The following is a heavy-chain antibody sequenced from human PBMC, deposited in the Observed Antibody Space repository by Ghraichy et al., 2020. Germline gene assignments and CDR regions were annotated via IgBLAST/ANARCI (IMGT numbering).Heavy chain of an antibody. Sequence: SETLSLTCTVSGGSISSYYWSWIRQPPGKGLEWIGYIYYSGSTNYNPSLKSRVTISVDTSKNQFSLKLSSVTAADTAVYYCARDQSSWHQMGLYFDYWGQGTLVTVSS. CDR1: GGSISSYY. CDR2: IYYSGST. CDR3: ARDQSSWHQMGLYFDY. J-gene: IGHJ4*02. D-gene: IGHD6-13*01. V-gene: IGHV4-59*01.